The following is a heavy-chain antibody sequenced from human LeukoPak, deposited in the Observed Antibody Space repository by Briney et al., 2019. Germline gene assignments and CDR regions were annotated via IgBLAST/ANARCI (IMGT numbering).Heavy chain of an antibody. J-gene: IGHJ2*01. CDR1: GGSISSGDYY. D-gene: IGHD2-2*01. V-gene: IGHV4-30-4*01. Sequence: PSQTLSLTCTVSGGSISSGDYYWSWIRQPPGKGLEWIGYIYYSGSTYYNPSLKSRVTISVDTSKNQFSLKLSSVTAADTAVYYCARERYCSSTSCPGGRYWYFDLWGCGTLVTVSS. CDR3: ARERYCSSTSCPGGRYWYFDL. CDR2: IYYSGST.